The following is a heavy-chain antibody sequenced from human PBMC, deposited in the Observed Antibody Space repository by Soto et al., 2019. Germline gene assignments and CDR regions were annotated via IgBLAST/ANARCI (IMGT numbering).Heavy chain of an antibody. J-gene: IGHJ2*01. Sequence: QVQLVQSGAEVKKPGSSVKVSCKASGGTFSSYTISWVRQAPGQGLEWMGRIIPILGIANYAQKFQGRVTITEANSTSEAYMELSSLGSEDTAVSDCARNNGDYWYFDIWGRGTLVTASS. D-gene: IGHD4-17*01. CDR3: ARNNGDYWYFDI. V-gene: IGHV1-69*02. CDR2: IIPILGIA. CDR1: GGTFSSYT.